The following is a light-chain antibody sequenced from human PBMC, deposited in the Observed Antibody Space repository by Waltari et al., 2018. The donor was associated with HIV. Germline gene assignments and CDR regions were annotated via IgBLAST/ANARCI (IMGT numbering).Light chain of an antibody. CDR3: MQGLQTPQVT. V-gene: IGKV2-28*01. CDR1: QSLLHSKGYNY. Sequence: DIVMTQSPLSLPVTTGEPASISCRSSQSLLHSKGYNYLDWYVQKPGQSPQLLIYLGSKHASGVPHRFSGGGSGTDVTLKISRVEPHDVVVYYCMQGLQTPQVTFGGGTKVEIK. J-gene: IGKJ4*01. CDR2: LGS.